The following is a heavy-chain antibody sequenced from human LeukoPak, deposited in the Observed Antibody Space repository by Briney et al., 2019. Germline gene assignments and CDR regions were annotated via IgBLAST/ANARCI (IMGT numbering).Heavy chain of an antibody. Sequence: SQTLSLTCAISGDSFSNNSAAWNWIRQSPSRGLEWLGRTYYRSKWYNDYAVSVKSRITINPDTSKNQFSLQLNSVTPEDTAVYYCARVVGSSWTNPGYYYYGMDVWGQGTTVTVSS. V-gene: IGHV6-1*01. CDR2: TYYRSKWYN. CDR1: GDSFSNNSAA. D-gene: IGHD6-13*01. CDR3: ARVVGSSWTNPGYYYYGMDV. J-gene: IGHJ6*02.